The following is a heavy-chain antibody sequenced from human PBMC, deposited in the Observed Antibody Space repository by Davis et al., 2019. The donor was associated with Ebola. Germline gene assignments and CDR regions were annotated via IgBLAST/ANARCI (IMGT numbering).Heavy chain of an antibody. J-gene: IGHJ4*02. D-gene: IGHD5-24*01. V-gene: IGHV3-9*01. CDR1: GFTFDDYA. Sequence: PGGSLRLSCAASGFTFDDYAMHWVRQAPGKGLEWVSGISWNSGSIGYADSVKGRFTISRDNAKNSLYLQMNSLRAEDTAVYYCARGEDGYNIMAYWGQGTLVTVSS. CDR2: ISWNSGSI. CDR3: ARGEDGYNIMAY.